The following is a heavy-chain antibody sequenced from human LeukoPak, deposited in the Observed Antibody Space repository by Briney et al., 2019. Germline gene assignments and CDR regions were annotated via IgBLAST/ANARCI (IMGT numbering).Heavy chain of an antibody. Sequence: ASVKVSCKASGYTFTGYYMHWVRQAPGQGLEWMGWINPNSGGTNYAQKFQGWVTMTRDTSISTAYMELSRLRSDDTAVYYCARDNCSSTSCYGMDVWGQGTMVTVSS. CDR1: GYTFTGYY. CDR3: ARDNCSSTSCYGMDV. V-gene: IGHV1-2*04. CDR2: INPNSGGT. D-gene: IGHD2-2*01. J-gene: IGHJ6*02.